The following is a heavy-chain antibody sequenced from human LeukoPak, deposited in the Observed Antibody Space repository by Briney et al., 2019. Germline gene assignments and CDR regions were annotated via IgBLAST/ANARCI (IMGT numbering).Heavy chain of an antibody. CDR1: GGSFSGYY. CDR2: INHSGST. J-gene: IGHJ6*03. Sequence: SETLSLTCAVYGGSFSGYYWSWIRQPPGKGLEWIGEINHSGSTNYNPSLKSRVTISVDTSKNQFSLKLSSVTAADTAVYYCASSIRGSYYMDVWGKGTTVTISS. CDR3: ASSIRGSYYMDV. V-gene: IGHV4-34*01. D-gene: IGHD3-10*01.